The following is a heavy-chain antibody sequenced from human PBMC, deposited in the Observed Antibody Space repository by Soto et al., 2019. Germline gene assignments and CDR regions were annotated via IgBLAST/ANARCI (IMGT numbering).Heavy chain of an antibody. D-gene: IGHD1-26*01. CDR1: GFTFSTYD. J-gene: IGHJ5*02. CDR3: GKGRGRGGWAEFAP. CDR2: ISYDGSNT. Sequence: QVQLVESGGGVVQPGRSLRLSCATSGFTFSTYDMHWVRQAPGKGLEWVALISYDGSNTFSADSVKGRFTISRDNSKNPWNLERGSGGPEDRAVYDWGKGRGRGGWAEFAPWGKGPLAPVSS. V-gene: IGHV3-30*18.